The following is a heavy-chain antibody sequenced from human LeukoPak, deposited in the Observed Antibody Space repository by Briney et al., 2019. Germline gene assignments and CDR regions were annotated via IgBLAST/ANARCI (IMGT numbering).Heavy chain of an antibody. J-gene: IGHJ4*02. CDR3: ASGRGGYYYAYFDY. V-gene: IGHV1-18*01. D-gene: IGHD3-22*01. CDR1: VYTFTRYG. Sequence: APVKVSCTAFVYTFTRYGISWGRQAPGHGLEWRGWMSAYNGNTNYAQKLQGRVTMTTDTSTSTAYMELRSLRSDDTAVYYCASGRGGYYYAYFDYWGQGTLVTVSS. CDR2: MSAYNGNT.